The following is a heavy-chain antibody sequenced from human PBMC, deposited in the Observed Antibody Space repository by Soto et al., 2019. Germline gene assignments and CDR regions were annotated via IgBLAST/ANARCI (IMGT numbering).Heavy chain of an antibody. J-gene: IGHJ6*02. CDR3: ARRHIASPRAWVYYYGMDV. D-gene: IGHD5-12*01. CDR1: GGSISSSSYY. V-gene: IGHV4-39*01. CDR2: IYYSGST. Sequence: SETLSLTCTVSGGSISSSSYYWGWIRQPPGKGLEWIGSIYYSGSTYYNPSLKSRVTISVDTSKNQFSLKLSPVTAADTAVYYCARRHIASPRAWVYYYGMDVWGQGTTVTVSS.